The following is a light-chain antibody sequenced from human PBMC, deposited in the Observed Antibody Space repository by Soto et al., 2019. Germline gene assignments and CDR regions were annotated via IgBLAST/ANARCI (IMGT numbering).Light chain of an antibody. CDR3: SSYTSSSTGV. Sequence: QSVLTQPASVSGSPGQSITFSCTGTSSDVGVYNYVSWYQQHPGKAPKLMIYEVSNRPSGVSNRFSGSKSGNTASLTISGLQGEDEADYYCSSYTSSSTGVFGTGTKVTVL. CDR2: EVS. J-gene: IGLJ1*01. V-gene: IGLV2-14*01. CDR1: SSDVGVYNY.